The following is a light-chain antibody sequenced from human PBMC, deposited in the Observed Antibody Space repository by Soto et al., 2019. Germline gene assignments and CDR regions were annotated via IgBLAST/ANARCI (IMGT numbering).Light chain of an antibody. V-gene: IGLV2-14*03. J-gene: IGLJ2*01. CDR1: SSDIGRYNF. Sequence: QSALTQPASVSGSPGQSIAISCTGTSSDIGRYNFVSWYQQHPGKVPKLMIYDVNNRPSGVSDRFSGSKSGNTASLTISGLQAEDEAHYYCSSYTESNTDVFGGGTNVTVL. CDR3: SSYTESNTDV. CDR2: DVN.